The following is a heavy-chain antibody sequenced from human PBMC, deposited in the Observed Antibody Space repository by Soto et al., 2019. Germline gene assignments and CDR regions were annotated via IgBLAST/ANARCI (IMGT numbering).Heavy chain of an antibody. V-gene: IGHV1-46*01. Sequence: ASVKVSCKASGYTFTGYYMHWVRQAPGQGLEWMGIINPSGGSTSYAQKFQGRVTMTRDTSTSTVYMELSSLRSEDTAVYYCAREKTPGYSSAQCWFDPWSQGTLVTVSS. J-gene: IGHJ5*02. CDR1: GYTFTGYY. CDR2: INPSGGST. CDR3: AREKTPGYSSAQCWFDP. D-gene: IGHD6-19*01.